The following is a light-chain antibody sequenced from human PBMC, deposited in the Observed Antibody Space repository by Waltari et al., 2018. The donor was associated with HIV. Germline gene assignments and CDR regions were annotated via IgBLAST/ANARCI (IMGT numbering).Light chain of an antibody. V-gene: IGKV4-1*01. CDR3: QQYSITPVT. CDR2: WAS. CDR1: QSVFYSSNSKNY. Sequence: DIVMTQSPDSLAVSLGERATMNCKSSQSVFYSSNSKNYLAWYQQKPGQPPKLLIYWASTRESGVPDRFRGSGSGTDFTRTISSLQAEDVAVYYCQQYSITPVTFGQGTKLEIK. J-gene: IGKJ2*01.